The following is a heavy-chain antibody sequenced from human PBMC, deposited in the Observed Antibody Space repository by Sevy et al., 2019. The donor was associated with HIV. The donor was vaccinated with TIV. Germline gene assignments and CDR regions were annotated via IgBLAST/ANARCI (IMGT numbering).Heavy chain of an antibody. Sequence: GPLRLSCAASGFTFSAYLMNLVRQAPGKGLEWVANLKSDGGDKHYVDSVEGRFTISRDNAKNSLYLQMNSLRVEDTAVYYCAQETVGRFDSWGQGTLVTVSS. CDR2: LKSDGGDK. J-gene: IGHJ4*02. D-gene: IGHD3-16*01. CDR3: AQETVGRFDS. CDR1: GFTFSAYL. V-gene: IGHV3-7*01.